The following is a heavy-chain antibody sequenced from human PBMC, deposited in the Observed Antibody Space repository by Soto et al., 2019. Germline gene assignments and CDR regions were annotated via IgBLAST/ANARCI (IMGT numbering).Heavy chain of an antibody. Sequence: PGGSLRLSCVASGFTFISSFMGWVRQAPGKGLEWVANINQDGTVTYYVDSVEGRFTISRDNTKDSLYLQMNSLRGEDTAMYYCARYFRGSGRCFFDYWGQGTLVTVSS. V-gene: IGHV3-7*03. D-gene: IGHD6-19*01. CDR3: ARYFRGSGRCFFDY. J-gene: IGHJ4*02. CDR1: GFTFISSF. CDR2: INQDGTVT.